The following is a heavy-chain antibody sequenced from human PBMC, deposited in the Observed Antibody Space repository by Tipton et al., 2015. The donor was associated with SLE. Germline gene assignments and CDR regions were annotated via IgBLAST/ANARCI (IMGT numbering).Heavy chain of an antibody. CDR1: GGSFSGYY. CDR2: INHSGST. J-gene: IGHJ2*01. Sequence: TLSLTCAVYGGSFSGYYWSWIRQPPGKGLEWIGEINHSGSTNYNPSLKSRVTISVDTSKNQFSLKLSSVTAADTAVYYCARWGRTMIHWYFDLWCRGTLVTVSS. CDR3: ARWGRTMIHWYFDL. D-gene: IGHD3-22*01. V-gene: IGHV4-34*01.